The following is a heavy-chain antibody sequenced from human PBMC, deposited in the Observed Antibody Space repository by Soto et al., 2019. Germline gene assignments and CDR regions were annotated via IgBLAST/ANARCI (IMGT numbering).Heavy chain of an antibody. CDR1: GYTFTSYG. V-gene: IGHV1-18*01. J-gene: IGHJ6*03. CDR3: ARNGDCSSTSCYAFYYYYYMDV. Sequence: ASVKVSCKASGYTFTSYGISWVRQAPGQGLEWMGWISAYNGNTNYAQKLQGRVTMTTDTSTSTAYMELRSLRSDDTAVYYCARNGDCSSTSCYAFYYYYYMDVWGKGTTVTVSS. CDR2: ISAYNGNT. D-gene: IGHD2-2*01.